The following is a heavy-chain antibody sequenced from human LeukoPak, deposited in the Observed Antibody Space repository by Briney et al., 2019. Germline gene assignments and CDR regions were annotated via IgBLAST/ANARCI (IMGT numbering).Heavy chain of an antibody. CDR3: ARARLKSSGYYSGEYYFDY. CDR2: IGTAGDT. J-gene: IGHJ4*02. Sequence: GGSLRLSFAASGFTFSSYDMHWVRQATGKGLEWVSAIGTAGDTYYPGSVKGRFTISRENAKNSLYLQMNSLRAGDTAVYYCARARLKSSGYYSGEYYFDYWGQGTLVTVSS. D-gene: IGHD3-22*01. V-gene: IGHV3-13*01. CDR1: GFTFSSYD.